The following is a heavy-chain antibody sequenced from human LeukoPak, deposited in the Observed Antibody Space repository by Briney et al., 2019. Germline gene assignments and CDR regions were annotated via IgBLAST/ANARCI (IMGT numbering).Heavy chain of an antibody. CDR3: ARVTSYSSSWYLYYFDY. Sequence: GGSLRLSCAASGFTFSSYWMHWVRQAPGKGLVWVSRINSDGSSTSYADSVKGRFAISRDNVKNTLYLQMNSLRAEDTAVYYCARVTSYSSSWYLYYFDYWGQGTLVTVSS. D-gene: IGHD6-13*01. CDR1: GFTFSSYW. J-gene: IGHJ4*02. CDR2: INSDGSST. V-gene: IGHV3-74*01.